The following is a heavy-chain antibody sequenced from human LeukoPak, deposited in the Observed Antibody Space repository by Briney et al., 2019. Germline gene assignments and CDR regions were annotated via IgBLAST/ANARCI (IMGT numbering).Heavy chain of an antibody. CDR1: GGSFSGYY. CDR3: ARSSYGSGRYGPQFDY. CDR2: IDHRGST. V-gene: IGHV4-34*01. Sequence: SETLSLTCGVYGGSFSGYYWNWIRQPPGKGLEWIGDIDHRGSTNYNPSLKSRVTISIDTSKNQFSLRLTSVTAADTAVYYCARSSYGSGRYGPQFDYWGQGTLVTVSS. J-gene: IGHJ4*02. D-gene: IGHD3-10*01.